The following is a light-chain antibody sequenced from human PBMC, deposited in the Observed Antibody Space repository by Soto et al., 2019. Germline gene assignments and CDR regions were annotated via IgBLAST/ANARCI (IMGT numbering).Light chain of an antibody. CDR3: CSFAVGSTLV. Sequence: QSALTQPASVSGSPGQSITISCTGTSSDVGTYNLVSWHQHHPGKAPKLIIYECSKRPSGVSNRFSGSKSGNTASLTISVIQAEDEADYYCCSFAVGSTLVFGGGTQLTVL. CDR2: ECS. CDR1: SSDVGTYNL. V-gene: IGLV2-23*01. J-gene: IGLJ2*01.